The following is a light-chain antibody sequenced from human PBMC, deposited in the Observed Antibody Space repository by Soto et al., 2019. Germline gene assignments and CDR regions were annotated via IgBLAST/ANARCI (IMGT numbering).Light chain of an antibody. J-gene: IGKJ5*01. CDR3: QQYNDRPPIT. Sequence: EIVLTQSPATLSLSPGERVTLSCRASQSVSSYLAWYQQKPGQAPRLLIYGASNRATGIPARFSGSGSGSEFTLTISGLQSEDFAVYYCQQYNDRPPITFGQGTRLEIK. CDR1: QSVSSY. CDR2: GAS. V-gene: IGKV3D-15*01.